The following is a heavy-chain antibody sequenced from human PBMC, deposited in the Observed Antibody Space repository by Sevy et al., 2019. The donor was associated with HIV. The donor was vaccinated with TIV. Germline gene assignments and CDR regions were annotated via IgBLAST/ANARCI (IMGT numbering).Heavy chain of an antibody. J-gene: IGHJ4*02. D-gene: IGHD6-13*01. CDR2: INLDGSMK. CDR3: ARSIAATGPDY. Sequence: GGSLRLSCAASGFTFSSYWMSWVRQALGKGLEWVANINLDGSMKYYVDSVKGRFTVSRDNAKNSLSLQMNSLRAEDTAVYYCARSIAATGPDYWGQGTLVTVSS. V-gene: IGHV3-7*01. CDR1: GFTFSSYW.